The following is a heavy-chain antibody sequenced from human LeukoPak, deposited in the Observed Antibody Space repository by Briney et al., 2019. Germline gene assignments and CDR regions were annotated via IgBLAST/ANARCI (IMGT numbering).Heavy chain of an antibody. D-gene: IGHD1-26*01. J-gene: IGHJ1*01. CDR1: GGTFSSYA. V-gene: IGHV1-69*13. Sequence: ASVKVSCKASGGTFSSYAISWVRQAPGQGLEWMGGIIPIFGTANYAQKFQGRVTITADESTSTAYMELSSLRSEDTAVYYCARAESGSYSDPDEYFQHGGQGTLVTVSS. CDR3: ARAESGSYSDPDEYFQH. CDR2: IIPIFGTA.